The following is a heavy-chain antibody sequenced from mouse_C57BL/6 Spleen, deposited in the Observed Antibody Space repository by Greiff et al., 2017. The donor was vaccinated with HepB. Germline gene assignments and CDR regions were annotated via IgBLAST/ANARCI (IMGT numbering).Heavy chain of an antibody. V-gene: IGHV1-62-2*01. CDR1: GYTFTEYT. J-gene: IGHJ3*01. CDR3: ARHEDERVYYYGSSYAWFAY. CDR2: FYPGSGSI. D-gene: IGHD1-1*01. Sequence: QVQLQQSGAELVKPGASVKLSCKASGYTFTEYTIHWVKQRSGQGLEWIGWFYPGSGSIKYNEKFKDKATLTADKSSSTVYMELSRLTSEDSAVYFCARHEDERVYYYGSSYAWFAYWGQGTLVTVSA.